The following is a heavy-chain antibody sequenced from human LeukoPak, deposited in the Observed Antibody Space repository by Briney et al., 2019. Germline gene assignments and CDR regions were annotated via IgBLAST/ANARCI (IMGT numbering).Heavy chain of an antibody. V-gene: IGHV4-61*01. CDR2: IYYSGST. J-gene: IGHJ4*02. CDR3: ASIVDTASPFDY. CDR1: GGSISSGSYY. D-gene: IGHD5-18*01. Sequence: SQTLSLTCTVSGGSISSGSYYWSWIRQPPGKGLEWIGYIYYSGSTNYNPSLKSRVTISVDTSKNQFSLKLSSVTAADTAVYYCASIVDTASPFDYWGQGTLVTVSS.